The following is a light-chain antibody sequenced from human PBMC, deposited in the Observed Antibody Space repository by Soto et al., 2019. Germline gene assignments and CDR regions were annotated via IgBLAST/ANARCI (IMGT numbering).Light chain of an antibody. V-gene: IGKV3-11*01. CDR1: QSFSSY. Sequence: EIVLTQSPATLSLSPGERVTLSCRASQSFSSYLAWYQQKPGQAPRLLIYDASKRATGIPARFSGRGSGTEFTLTISSLEPEDFEVYYCQQRSNWPPVITFGQGTRLEIK. CDR3: QQRSNWPPVIT. CDR2: DAS. J-gene: IGKJ5*01.